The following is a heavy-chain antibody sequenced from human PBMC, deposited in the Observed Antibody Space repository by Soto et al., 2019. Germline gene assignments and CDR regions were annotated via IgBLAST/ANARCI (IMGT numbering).Heavy chain of an antibody. V-gene: IGHV5-10-1*01. CDR3: ARRAVHSSYFDY. CDR2: IDHSDSYT. CDR1: GYSFTSYW. Sequence: GESLKISCKGSGYSFTSYWISWVRQMPGKGLGWMGRIDHSDSYTNYSPSFQGHVTISADKSIGTAYLQWSSLKASDTAMYYCARRAVHSSYFDYWGQGTLVTVSS. J-gene: IGHJ4*02. D-gene: IGHD1-1*01.